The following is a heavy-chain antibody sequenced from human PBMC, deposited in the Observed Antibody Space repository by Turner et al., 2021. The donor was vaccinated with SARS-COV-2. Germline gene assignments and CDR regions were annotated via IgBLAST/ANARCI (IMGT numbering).Heavy chain of an antibody. CDR1: SYTFTSYG. Sequence: QAHPVLSGAEVNKPVACVIASCKVNSYTFTSYGISWVRQAPGQGLEWMVWISADKGYAYYAQKLQSGGTMTTDTSTSRVYMELGSLKSDYTAVDYCAREGYCSRNSCDRWQCYYYGMDVWGQGTTVTVSS. J-gene: IGHJ6*02. V-gene: IGHV1-18*04. CDR2: ISADKGYA. D-gene: IGHD2-2*02. CDR3: AREGYCSRNSCDRWQCYYYGMDV.